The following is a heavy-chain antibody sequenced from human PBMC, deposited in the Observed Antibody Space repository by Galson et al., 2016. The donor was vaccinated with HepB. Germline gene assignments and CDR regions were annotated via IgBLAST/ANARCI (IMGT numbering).Heavy chain of an antibody. CDR3: GRGPLAAATDTGIDY. Sequence: VSCKASGGNVNNYTIIWVRQAPGQGFEWMGRIVPKFGVTKYAQNFQGRVTITVDTPTTTVFMELSSLRSQDTAIYYCGRGPLAAATDTGIDYWGQGTLVTVSS. CDR1: GGNVNNYT. V-gene: IGHV1-69*02. CDR2: IVPKFGVT. J-gene: IGHJ4*02. D-gene: IGHD6-13*01.